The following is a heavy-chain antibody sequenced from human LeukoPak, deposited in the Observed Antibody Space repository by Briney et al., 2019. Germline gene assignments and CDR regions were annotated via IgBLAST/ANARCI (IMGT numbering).Heavy chain of an antibody. D-gene: IGHD6-13*01. V-gene: IGHV4-39*07. CDR1: GGSIRSSYYY. Sequence: SETLSLTCTVSGGSIRSSYYYWGWIRQPPGKGLEWIGSIYDSGSTYYNPSLKSRVTISVDTSKNQFSLKLSSVTAADTAVYYCARGGTKYSSSWFSYWGQGTLVTVSS. CDR2: IYDSGST. CDR3: ARGGTKYSSSWFSY. J-gene: IGHJ4*02.